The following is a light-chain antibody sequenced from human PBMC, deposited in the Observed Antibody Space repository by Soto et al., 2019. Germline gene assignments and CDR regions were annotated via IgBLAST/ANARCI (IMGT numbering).Light chain of an antibody. CDR1: QSVNLN. V-gene: IGKV3-15*01. Sequence: EIMMTQSPGTLSVSPGEGATLSCTASQSVNLNLAWYQQIPGQPPRLLLYGASTRATGIPVRFRGSGSGTEFTLTNISMQDEDFAVNYCQQYNNWPLYTFGPGTKVDIK. CDR3: QQYNNWPLYT. J-gene: IGKJ3*01. CDR2: GAS.